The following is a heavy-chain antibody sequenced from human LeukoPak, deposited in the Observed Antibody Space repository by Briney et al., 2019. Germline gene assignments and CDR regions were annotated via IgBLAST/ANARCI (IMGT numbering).Heavy chain of an antibody. D-gene: IGHD3-10*01. CDR3: ARRYGSGSSIDY. CDR1: GYSFSNYW. V-gene: IGHV5-51*01. Sequence: GESLKISCKGSGYSFSNYWIGWVRQMPGKGLEWMGIINPGDSYTNYSPSFRGHVTISADKSISTAYLQWSSLKASDTAMYYCARRYGSGSSIDYWGQGTLVTVSS. J-gene: IGHJ4*02. CDR2: INPGDSYT.